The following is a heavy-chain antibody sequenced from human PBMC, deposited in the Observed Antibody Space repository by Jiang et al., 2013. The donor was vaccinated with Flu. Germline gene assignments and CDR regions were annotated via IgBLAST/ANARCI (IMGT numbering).Heavy chain of an antibody. J-gene: IGHJ3*02. CDR3: ARGRSLSWGDPDDAFDI. CDR1: GYTFTGYY. V-gene: IGHV1-2*02. Sequence: SVKVSCKASGYTFTGYYMHWVRQAPGQGLEWMGWINPNSGGTNYAQKFQGRVTMTRDTSISTAYMELSRLRSDDTAVYYCARGRSLSWGDPDDAFDIWGQGTMVTVSS. CDR2: INPNSGGT. D-gene: IGHD3-16*01.